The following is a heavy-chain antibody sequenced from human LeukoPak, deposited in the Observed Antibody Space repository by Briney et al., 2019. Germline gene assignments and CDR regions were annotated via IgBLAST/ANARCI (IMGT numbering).Heavy chain of an antibody. CDR3: ATPNDSSGYFDAYYGMDV. CDR2: ISGSGGST. D-gene: IGHD3-22*01. J-gene: IGHJ6*02. CDR1: GFTFSSYA. Sequence: GGSLRLSCAASGFTFSSYAMSWVRQAPGKGLEWVSAISGSGGSTYYADSVKGRFTISRDNSKNTLYLQMNSLRAEDTAVYYCATPNDSSGYFDAYYGMDVWGQGTTVTVPS. V-gene: IGHV3-23*01.